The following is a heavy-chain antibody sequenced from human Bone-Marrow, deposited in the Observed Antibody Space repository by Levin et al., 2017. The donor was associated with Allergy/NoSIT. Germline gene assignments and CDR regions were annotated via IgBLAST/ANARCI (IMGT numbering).Heavy chain of an antibody. V-gene: IGHV3-11*01. D-gene: IGHD3-10*01. J-gene: IGHJ4*02. CDR3: ARVPFGLGTLLDS. CDR1: GFTFSEYF. Sequence: KPGGSLRLSCAASGFTFSEYFMTWIRKAPGKGLEWIAYITNSGDTINYGDSVKGRFTVSRDNANSFLFLQMNSLRADDTAVYYCARVPFGLGTLLDSWGQGTQVTVSS. CDR2: ITNSGDTI.